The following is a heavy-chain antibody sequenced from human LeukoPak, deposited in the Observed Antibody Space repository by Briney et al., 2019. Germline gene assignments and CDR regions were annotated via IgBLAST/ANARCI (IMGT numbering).Heavy chain of an antibody. CDR2: ISGSGGST. V-gene: IGHV3-23*01. D-gene: IGHD3-9*01. CDR3: AKNVNYDILTGRIDY. Sequence: GGSLRLSCAASGFTFSSYAMRGVRQAPGKGLEWVSAISGSGGSTYYADSVKGRFTISRDNSKNTLYLQMNSLRAEDTAVYYCAKNVNYDILTGRIDYWGQGTLVTVSS. CDR1: GFTFSSYA. J-gene: IGHJ4*02.